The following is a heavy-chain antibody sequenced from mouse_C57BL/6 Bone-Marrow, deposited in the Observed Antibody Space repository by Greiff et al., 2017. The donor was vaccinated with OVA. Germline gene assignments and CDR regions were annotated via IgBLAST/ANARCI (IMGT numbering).Heavy chain of an antibody. CDR2: INYDGSST. CDR3: ARGYWDVDAMDY. J-gene: IGHJ4*01. CDR1: GFTFSDYY. D-gene: IGHD4-1*01. Sequence: EVKLVESEGGLVQPGSSMKLSCTASGFTFSDYYMAWVRQVPEKGLEWVANINYDGSSTYYLDSLKSRFIISRDNAKNILYLQMSSLKSEDTATYYCARGYWDVDAMDYWGQGTSVTVSS. V-gene: IGHV5-16*01.